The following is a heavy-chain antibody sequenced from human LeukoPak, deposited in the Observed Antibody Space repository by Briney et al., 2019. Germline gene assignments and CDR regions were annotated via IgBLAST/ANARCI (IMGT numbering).Heavy chain of an antibody. D-gene: IGHD2-2*03. V-gene: IGHV1-18*01. CDR3: ARDRVGVDIVVVPAGEFDY. Sequence: ASVKVSCKASGYTFTSYGISWVRQAPGQGLEWMGWISAYNGNTNYAQKLQGRVTMTTDTSTSTAYMELRSLRSDDTAVYYCARDRVGVDIVVVPAGEFDYWGQGTLVTVSS. CDR1: GYTFTSYG. J-gene: IGHJ4*02. CDR2: ISAYNGNT.